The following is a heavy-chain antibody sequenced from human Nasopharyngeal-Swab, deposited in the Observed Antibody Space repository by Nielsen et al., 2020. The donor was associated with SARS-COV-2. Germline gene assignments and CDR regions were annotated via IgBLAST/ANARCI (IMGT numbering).Heavy chain of an antibody. CDR1: GYIFNNYY. CDR3: ARDRGRYFDWLLYYFDY. V-gene: IGHV1-46*02. J-gene: IGHJ4*02. CDR2: INPSGDNT. Sequence: ASVKVSCKAFGYIFNNYYMHWVRQAPGQGLEWLGIINPSGDNTNYAQKLQGRVTMTTDTSTSTAYMELRSLRSDDTAVYYCARDRGRYFDWLLYYFDYWGQGTLVTVSS. D-gene: IGHD3-9*01.